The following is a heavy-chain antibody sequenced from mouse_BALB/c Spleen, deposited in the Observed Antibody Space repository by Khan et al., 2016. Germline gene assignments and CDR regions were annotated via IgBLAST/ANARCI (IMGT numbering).Heavy chain of an antibody. CDR2: ISYSGST. CDR3: GRTARIKD. J-gene: IGHJ2*01. Sequence: EVQLQESGPGLVKPSQSLSLTCTVTGYSITSGYGWYWLRQFPGNKLEWMGYISYSGSTNYNPSLKSSISITRDTSKNQFFLQFKSVTTEDPAAKYCGRTARIKDWGQGTTLTVSS. CDR1: GYSITSGYG. D-gene: IGHD1-2*01. V-gene: IGHV3-1*02.